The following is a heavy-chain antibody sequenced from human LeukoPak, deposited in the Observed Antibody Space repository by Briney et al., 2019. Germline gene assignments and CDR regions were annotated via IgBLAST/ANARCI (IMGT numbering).Heavy chain of an antibody. J-gene: IGHJ4*02. D-gene: IGHD3-10*01. CDR3: ARGPYYYGSGSYPW. Sequence: PSETLSLTCAVYGGSFSGYYWSWIRLPPGKGLEWIGEINHSGSTNYNPSLKSRVTISVDTSKNQFSLKLSSVTAADTAVYYCARGPYYYGSGSYPWWGQGTLVTVSS. V-gene: IGHV4-34*01. CDR1: GGSFSGYY. CDR2: INHSGST.